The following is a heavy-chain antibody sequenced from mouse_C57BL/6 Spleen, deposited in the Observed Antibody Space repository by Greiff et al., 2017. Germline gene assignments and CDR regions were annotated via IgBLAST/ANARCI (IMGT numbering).Heavy chain of an antibody. D-gene: IGHD2-3*01. V-gene: IGHV1-55*01. CDR3: ASGDGYPPYAMDY. J-gene: IGHJ4*01. CDR2: IYPGSGST. CDR1: GYTFTSYW. Sequence: QVQLQQPGAELVKPGASVKMSCKASGYTFTSYWITWVKQRPGQGLEWIGDIYPGSGSTNYNEKFKSKATLTVDTSSSTAYMQLSSLTSEDSAVDYCASGDGYPPYAMDYWGQGTSVTVSS.